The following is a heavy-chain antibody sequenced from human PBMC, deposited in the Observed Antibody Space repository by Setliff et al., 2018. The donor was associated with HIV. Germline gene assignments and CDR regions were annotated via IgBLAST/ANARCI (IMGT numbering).Heavy chain of an antibody. CDR3: ARPPGKWLVLGHWYFDL. D-gene: IGHD6-19*01. CDR2: VSSRGDT. Sequence: TSETLSLTCTVSDSGTYYWSWIRQPAGKGLEWIGRVSSRGDTNYNPSLKSRVTMSVDTSKNQFSLKLSSVTAADTAVYYCARPPGKWLVLGHWYFDLWGRGTLVTVSS. J-gene: IGHJ2*01. CDR1: DSGTYY. V-gene: IGHV4-4*07.